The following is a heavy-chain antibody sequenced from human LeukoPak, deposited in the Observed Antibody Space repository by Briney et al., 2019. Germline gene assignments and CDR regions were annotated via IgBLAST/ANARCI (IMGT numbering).Heavy chain of an antibody. D-gene: IGHD3-22*01. J-gene: IGHJ4*02. Sequence: SVNVSCKASGGTFSSYAISWVRQAPGQGLEWMGRIIPIFGIPNYAQKFQGRVTITADKSTSTAYMELSSLRSEDTAVYYCTSGGTYYYDSSDCWGQGTLVTVSS. V-gene: IGHV1-69*04. CDR2: IIPIFGIP. CDR1: GGTFSSYA. CDR3: TSGGTYYYDSSDC.